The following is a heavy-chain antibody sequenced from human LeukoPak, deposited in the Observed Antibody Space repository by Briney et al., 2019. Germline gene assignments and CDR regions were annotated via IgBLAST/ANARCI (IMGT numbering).Heavy chain of an antibody. CDR1: GGSFSGYY. CDR2: IYSGGNT. V-gene: IGHV3-53*01. J-gene: IGHJ4*02. Sequence: ETLSLTCAVYGGSFSGYYWSWVRQAPGKGLEWVSFIYSGGNTHYSDSVKGRFTLSRDNSKNTLYLQMNSLRAEDTAIYYCARRAGEYSHPYDYWGQGTLVTVSS. D-gene: IGHD2-15*01. CDR3: ARRAGEYSHPYDY.